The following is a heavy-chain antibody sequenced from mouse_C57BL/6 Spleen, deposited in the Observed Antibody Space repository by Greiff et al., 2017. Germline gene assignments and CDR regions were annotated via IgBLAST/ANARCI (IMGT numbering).Heavy chain of an antibody. J-gene: IGHJ4*01. CDR3: VRYSNYEYYAMDY. V-gene: IGHV10-1*01. Sequence: EVKLMESGGGLVQPKGSLKLSCAASGFSFNTYAMNWVRQAPGKGLEWVARIRSKSNNYATYYADSVKDRFTISRDDSESMLYLQMNNLKTEDTAMYCGVRYSNYEYYAMDYWGQGTSVTVSS. D-gene: IGHD2-5*01. CDR1: GFSFNTYA. CDR2: IRSKSNNYAT.